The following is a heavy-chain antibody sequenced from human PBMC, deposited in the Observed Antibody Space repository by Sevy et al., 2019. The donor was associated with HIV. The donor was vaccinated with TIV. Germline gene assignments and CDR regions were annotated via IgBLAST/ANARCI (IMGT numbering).Heavy chain of an antibody. Sequence: GGSLRLSCAAFGFTFSTYAMSWVRQAPGKGLEWVSDISGSGSSAYYADSVKGRFTISRDNSKSALYLQMNSLRVEDTAVYYCAKADDGDPRVYDYWGQGTLVTVSS. J-gene: IGHJ4*02. V-gene: IGHV3-23*01. CDR1: GFTFSTYA. CDR2: ISGSGSSA. CDR3: AKADDGDPRVYDY. D-gene: IGHD2-21*02.